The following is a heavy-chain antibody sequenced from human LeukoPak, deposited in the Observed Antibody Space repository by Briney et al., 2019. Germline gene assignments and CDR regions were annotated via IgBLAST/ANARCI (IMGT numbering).Heavy chain of an antibody. CDR2: ILFDGRNR. V-gene: IGHV3-30*04. CDR3: ARGCEYELPENKFDP. D-gene: IGHD1/OR15-1a*01. J-gene: IGHJ5*02. CDR1: GFSLSSYS. Sequence: GGSLRLSCAGSGFSLSSYSMHWVRQAPGKGLEWVAIILFDGRNRYYADSVQGRFSISRDISKNTVYLEMNSLRGDDTAVYYCARGCEYELPENKFDPWGQGTLVTVSS.